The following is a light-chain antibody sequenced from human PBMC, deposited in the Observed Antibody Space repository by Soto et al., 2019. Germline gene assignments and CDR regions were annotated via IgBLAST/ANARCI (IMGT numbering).Light chain of an antibody. CDR2: GAS. J-gene: IGKJ3*01. CDR3: QQGSRFPFT. CDR1: QNVSTW. V-gene: IGKV1-12*01. Sequence: IRMTQSPSSFSASKGDRVTITCRASQNVSTWLTWYQQTPGKAPNLLIYGASTLQRGVPSRFSGSGSGTEFTLTISSLQPEDFATYFCQQGSRFPFTFGPGTKVDIK.